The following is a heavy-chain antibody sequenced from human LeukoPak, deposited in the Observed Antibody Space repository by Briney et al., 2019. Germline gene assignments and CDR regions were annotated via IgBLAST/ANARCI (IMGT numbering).Heavy chain of an antibody. CDR1: GYSFTSYW. D-gene: IGHD2-2*01. V-gene: IGHV5-51*03. J-gene: IGHJ4*02. CDR2: IYPGDSDT. Sequence: PGESPKISCKGSGYSFTSYWIGWVRQMPGKGLEWMGIIYPGDSDTRYSPSFQGQVTISADKSISTAYLQWSSLKASDTAMYYCARLAPSTYCSSTSCSDYFDYWGQGTLVTVSS. CDR3: ARLAPSTYCSSTSCSDYFDY.